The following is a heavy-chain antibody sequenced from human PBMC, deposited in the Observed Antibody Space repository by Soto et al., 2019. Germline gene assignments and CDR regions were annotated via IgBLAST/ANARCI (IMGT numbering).Heavy chain of an antibody. CDR2: IIPIFGTA. CDR3: ARGSPQRYYFDY. Sequence: ASVKVSCKASGGTFSSYAISWVRQAPGQGLEWMGGIIPIFGTANYAQKFQGRVTITADKSTSTAYMELRSLRSDDTAVYYCARGSPQRYYFDYWGQGTLVTVSS. V-gene: IGHV1-69*06. J-gene: IGHJ4*02. D-gene: IGHD2-2*01. CDR1: GGTFSSYA.